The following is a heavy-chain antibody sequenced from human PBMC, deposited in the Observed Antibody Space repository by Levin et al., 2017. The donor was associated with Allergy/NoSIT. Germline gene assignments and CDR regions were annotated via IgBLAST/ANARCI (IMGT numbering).Heavy chain of an antibody. V-gene: IGHV4-30-4*01. CDR3: ARETDEMTTVTRGDY. CDR2: IYYSGST. J-gene: IGHJ4*02. Sequence: SCTVSGGSISSGDYYWSWIRQPPGKGLEWIGYIYYSGSTYYNPSLKSRVTISVDTSKNQFSLKLSSVTAADTAVYYCARETDEMTTVTRGDYWGQGTLVTVSS. CDR1: GGSISSGDYY. D-gene: IGHD4-17*01.